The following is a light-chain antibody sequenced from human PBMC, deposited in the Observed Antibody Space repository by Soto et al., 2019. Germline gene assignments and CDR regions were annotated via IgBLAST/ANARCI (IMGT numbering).Light chain of an antibody. Sequence: EIVLTQSPGTLSLSPGERATLSCRASQSVSSNYLVWYQQKPGQAPRPLIYGASTRATGIPDRFSGSGSGTDFTLTISRLEPEDFAVYYCQQHAGPSYTFGQGTKLEIK. CDR2: GAS. CDR3: QQHAGPSYT. J-gene: IGKJ2*01. CDR1: QSVSSNY. V-gene: IGKV3-20*01.